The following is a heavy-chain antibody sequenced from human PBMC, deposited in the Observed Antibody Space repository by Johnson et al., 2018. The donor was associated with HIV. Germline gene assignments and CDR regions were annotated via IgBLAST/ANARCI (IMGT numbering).Heavy chain of an antibody. CDR3: ARDSPKQWLGVDAFDI. CDR1: GFTFSSYD. D-gene: IGHD6-19*01. Sequence: VQLVESGGGLVQPGGSLRLSCAASGFTFSSYDMHWVRQATGKGLEWVSAIGTAGDTYYPGSVKGRFPISRENAKNSLYLQMNSLRAGDTAVYYCARDSPKQWLGVDAFDIWGQGTMVIVSS. J-gene: IGHJ3*02. V-gene: IGHV3-13*01. CDR2: IGTAGDT.